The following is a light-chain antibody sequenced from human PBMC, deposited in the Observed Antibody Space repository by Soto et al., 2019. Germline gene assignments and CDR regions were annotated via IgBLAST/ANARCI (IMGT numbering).Light chain of an antibody. CDR1: QSVSSY. J-gene: IGKJ4*01. V-gene: IGKV3-11*01. CDR2: DAS. CDR3: QQHSNWPLT. Sequence: EIVLTQSPATLSLSPGEIATLSCRASQSVSSYLAWYQQKPGQAPRLLIYDASSRAAGVPERFSASGSGTDFTLTISSLEPEDFTVYYCQQHSNWPLTFGGGTKVDNK.